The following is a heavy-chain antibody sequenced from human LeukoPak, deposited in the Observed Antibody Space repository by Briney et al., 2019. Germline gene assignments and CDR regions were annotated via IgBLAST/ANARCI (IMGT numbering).Heavy chain of an antibody. CDR1: GFTFSSYG. CDR2: IRYDGSNK. CDR3: ARDEDGGYRYGYSDY. V-gene: IGHV3-30*02. J-gene: IGHJ4*02. D-gene: IGHD5-18*01. Sequence: GGSLRLSCAASGFTFSSYGMHWVRQAPGKGLEWVAFIRYDGSNKYYADSVKGRFTISRDNSKNTLYLQMNSLRAEDTAVYYCARDEDGGYRYGYSDYWGQGTLVTVSS.